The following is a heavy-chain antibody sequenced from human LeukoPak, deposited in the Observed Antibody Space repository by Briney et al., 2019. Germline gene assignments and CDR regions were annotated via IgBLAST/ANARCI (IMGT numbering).Heavy chain of an antibody. CDR3: ARERSGSLDY. D-gene: IGHD6-19*01. Sequence: SETLSLTCTVSGGSISSSSYYWGWIRQPPGKGLEWIGSIYYSGSTNYNPSLKSRVTISVDTSKNQFSLKLSSVTAADTAVYYCARERSGSLDYWGQGTLVTVSS. J-gene: IGHJ4*02. CDR2: IYYSGST. V-gene: IGHV4-39*07. CDR1: GGSISSSSYY.